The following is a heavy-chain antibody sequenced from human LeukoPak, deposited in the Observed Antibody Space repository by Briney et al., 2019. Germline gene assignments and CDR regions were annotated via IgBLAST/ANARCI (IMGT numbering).Heavy chain of an antibody. Sequence: PSETLSLTCAVYGGSFSGYYWSWIRQPPGKGLEWIGEINHSGSTNYNPSLKSRVTISVDTSKNQFSLKLSSVTAADTAVYYCAPTTPTEQQLVNDAFDIWGQGTMVTVSS. CDR3: APTTPTEQQLVNDAFDI. V-gene: IGHV4-34*01. D-gene: IGHD6-13*01. CDR2: INHSGST. CDR1: GGSFSGYY. J-gene: IGHJ3*02.